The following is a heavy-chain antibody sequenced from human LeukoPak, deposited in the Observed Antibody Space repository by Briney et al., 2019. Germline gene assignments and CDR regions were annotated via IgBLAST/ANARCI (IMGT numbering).Heavy chain of an antibody. Sequence: PSETLSLTCTVSGGSISSYYWSWIRQPPGKGLEWIGYIYYSGSTNYNPSLKSRVTISVDTSKNQFSLKLSSVTAADTAEYYCAYSSGWYYFDYWGQGTLVTVSS. D-gene: IGHD6-19*01. CDR3: AYSSGWYYFDY. J-gene: IGHJ4*02. CDR1: GGSISSYY. CDR2: IYYSGST. V-gene: IGHV4-59*08.